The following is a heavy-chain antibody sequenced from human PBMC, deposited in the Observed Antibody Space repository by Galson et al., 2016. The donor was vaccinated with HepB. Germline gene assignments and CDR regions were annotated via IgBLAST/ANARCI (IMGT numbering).Heavy chain of an antibody. CDR2: ISNGGDAA. CDR3: VRDVTYGVGYFDL. J-gene: IGHJ2*01. Sequence: SLRLSCAASGFTFSNYAMNWVRQVPGKGMEWVSLISNGGDAASYADSVRGRFTFSRDNSKRTLFLEMNSLRAEDTALYYCVRDVTYGVGYFDLWGRGALVTVSS. CDR1: GFTFSNYA. D-gene: IGHD3-10*01. V-gene: IGHV3-23*01.